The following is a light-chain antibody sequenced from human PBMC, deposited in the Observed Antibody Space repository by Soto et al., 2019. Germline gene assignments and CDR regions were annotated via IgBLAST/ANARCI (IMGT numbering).Light chain of an antibody. V-gene: IGLV2-14*01. CDR1: ISEVGHFNY. CDR2: EVG. CDR3: SYYTISGV. J-gene: IGLJ3*02. Sequence: QSVLTQPASVSGSPGQSITISCTGSISEVGHFNYVSWYQHHPGKAPKLIIYEVGNRPSGVSNRFSASKSGNTASLTISGLQADDEADYYCSYYTISGVFGGGTKLTVL.